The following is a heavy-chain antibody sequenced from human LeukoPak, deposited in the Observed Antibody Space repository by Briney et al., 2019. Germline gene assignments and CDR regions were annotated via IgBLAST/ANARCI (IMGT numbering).Heavy chain of an antibody. Sequence: PGGSLRLSCAVSGRTFSDYWMSWVRQAPGKGLEWVAYINEDGSAKFYVDSVKGRFTISRDNAKNSLYLQMNSLRAEDTAVYYCAKGCSSTSCYGDWGQGTLVTVSS. J-gene: IGHJ4*02. CDR3: AKGCSSTSCYGD. V-gene: IGHV3-7*02. CDR2: INEDGSAK. D-gene: IGHD2-2*01. CDR1: GRTFSDYW.